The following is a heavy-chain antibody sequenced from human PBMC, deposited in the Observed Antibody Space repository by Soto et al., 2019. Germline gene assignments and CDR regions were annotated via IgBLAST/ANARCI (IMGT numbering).Heavy chain of an antibody. D-gene: IGHD6-13*01. CDR3: ARKWPNYASFSSSWYLYAFDI. Sequence: GASVKVSCKASGGTFSSYAISWVRQAPGQGLEWMGGIIPIFGTANYAQKFQGRVTITADESTSTAYMELSSLRSEDTAVYYCARKWPNYASFSSSWYLYAFDIWGQGTMVTVSS. CDR1: GGTFSSYA. CDR2: IIPIFGTA. V-gene: IGHV1-69*13. J-gene: IGHJ3*02.